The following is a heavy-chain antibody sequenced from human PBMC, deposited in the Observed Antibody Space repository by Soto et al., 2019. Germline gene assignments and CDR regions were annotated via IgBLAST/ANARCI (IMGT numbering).Heavy chain of an antibody. CDR2: IYYSGST. D-gene: IGHD3-10*01. CDR1: GGSISSSSYY. CDR3: ASGRGVISPKYYNWFDP. Sequence: SETLSLTCTVSGGSISSSSYYWGWIRQPPGKGLEWIGSIYYSGSTYYNPSLKSRVTISVDTSKNQFSLKLSSVTAADTAVYYCASGRGVISPKYYNWFDPWGQGTLVTVSS. J-gene: IGHJ5*02. V-gene: IGHV4-39*01.